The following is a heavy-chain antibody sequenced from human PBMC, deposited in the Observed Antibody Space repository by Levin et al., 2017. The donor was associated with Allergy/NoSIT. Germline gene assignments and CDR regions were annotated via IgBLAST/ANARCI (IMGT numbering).Heavy chain of an antibody. CDR1: GYTFTGYY. V-gene: IGHV1-2*06. Sequence: ASVKVSCKASGYTFTGYYMHWVRQAPGQGLEWMGRINPNSGGTNYAQKFQGRVTMTRDTSISTAYMELSRLRSDDTAVYYCARVFTDYARHYYYYGMDVWGQGTTVTVSS. J-gene: IGHJ6*02. CDR3: ARVFTDYARHYYYYGMDV. CDR2: INPNSGGT. D-gene: IGHD4-17*01.